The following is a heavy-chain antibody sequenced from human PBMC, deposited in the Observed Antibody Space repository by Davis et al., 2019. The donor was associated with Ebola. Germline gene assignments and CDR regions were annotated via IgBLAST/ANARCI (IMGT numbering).Heavy chain of an antibody. Sequence: MPSETLSLTCTVSGGSISSSSYYWGWIRQPPGKGLEWIGSIYYSGSTNYNPSLKSRVTISVDTSKNQFSLKLSSVTAADTAVYYCASRGYSSGWSFDYWGQGTLVTVSS. J-gene: IGHJ4*02. CDR1: GGSISSSSYY. V-gene: IGHV4-39*07. D-gene: IGHD6-19*01. CDR3: ASRGYSSGWSFDY. CDR2: IYYSGST.